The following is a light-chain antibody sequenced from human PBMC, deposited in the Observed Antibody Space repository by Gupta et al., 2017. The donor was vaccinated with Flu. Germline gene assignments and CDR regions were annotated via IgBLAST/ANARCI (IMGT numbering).Light chain of an antibody. CDR3: QQLKVDTHS. J-gene: IGKJ2*03. CDR1: QDSKRY. Sequence: DLQLTQSPSLLSASVGDRVTITCRASQDSKRYLAWYQQKPGKAPKRLIDGASTLQSGVPSRFSGRGSGTEVTRTVSSMKPEDCATYVCQQLKVDTHSFGQGTKLDI. CDR2: GAS. V-gene: IGKV1-9*01.